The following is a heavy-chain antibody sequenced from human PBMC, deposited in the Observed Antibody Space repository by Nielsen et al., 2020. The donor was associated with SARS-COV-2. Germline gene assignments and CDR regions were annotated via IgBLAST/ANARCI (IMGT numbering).Heavy chain of an antibody. CDR2: ISYDGSNK. CDR1: GFTFSTYA. Sequence: SCAASGFTFSTYAMHWVRQAPGKGLEWVAVISYDGSNKYYADSVKGRFTISRDNSKNTLYLQMNSLRTEDTAVYYCARFEEMATEADAFDIWGQGTMVTVSS. V-gene: IGHV3-30*04. D-gene: IGHD5-24*01. J-gene: IGHJ3*02. CDR3: ARFEEMATEADAFDI.